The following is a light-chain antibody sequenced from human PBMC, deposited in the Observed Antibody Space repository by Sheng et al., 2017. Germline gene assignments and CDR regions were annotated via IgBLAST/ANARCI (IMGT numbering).Light chain of an antibody. Sequence: DIQMTQSPSSLSASVGDRVTITCRASQSISSYLNWYQXKPGKAPKLLIYAASSLQSGVPSRFSGGGSGTDFTLTISSLQPEDFATYHCQQSHSAPYTFGQGTKVEIK. CDR2: AAS. CDR1: QSISSY. V-gene: IGKV1-39*01. J-gene: IGKJ2*01. CDR3: QQSHSAPYT.